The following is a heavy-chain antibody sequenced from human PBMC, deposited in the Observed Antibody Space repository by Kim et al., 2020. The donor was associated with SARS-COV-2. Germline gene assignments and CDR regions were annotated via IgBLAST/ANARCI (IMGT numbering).Heavy chain of an antibody. V-gene: IGHV4-59*01. CDR1: GGSISGYY. J-gene: IGHJ4*02. CDR3: ARPPSREGRWYFDY. Sequence: SETLSLTCTVSGGSISGYYWSWIRQPPGKGLEYIGYVYYSGTTNYNPSLKSRVSISVDTSKKQFSLKLSSVTAADTAVYYCARPPSREGRWYFDYWGQGTLVTVSS. D-gene: IGHD1-26*01. CDR2: VYYSGTT.